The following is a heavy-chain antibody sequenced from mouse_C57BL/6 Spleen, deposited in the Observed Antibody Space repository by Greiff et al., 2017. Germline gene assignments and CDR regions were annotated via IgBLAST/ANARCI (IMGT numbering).Heavy chain of an antibody. Sequence: QVQLKESGAELVKPGASVKISCKASGYAFSSYWMNWVKQRPGKGLEWIGQIYPGDGDTNYNGKFKGKATLTADKSSSTAYMQLSSLTSEDSAVYFCARWGSSYFDYWGQGTTLTVSS. CDR2: IYPGDGDT. J-gene: IGHJ2*01. V-gene: IGHV1-80*01. CDR1: GYAFSSYW. D-gene: IGHD1-1*01. CDR3: ARWGSSYFDY.